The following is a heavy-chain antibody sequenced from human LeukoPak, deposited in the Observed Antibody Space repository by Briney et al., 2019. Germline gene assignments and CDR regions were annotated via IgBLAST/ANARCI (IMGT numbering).Heavy chain of an antibody. Sequence: PGGSLRLSCAASGFTFSNYVMSWVRQAPGKGLEWVSGISGSGGNTYYADSVKGRFTISRDNSKDTPYLQMNSLRAEDAAVYYCANEYSKGDIWGQGTMVTVSS. V-gene: IGHV3-23*01. CDR1: GFTFSNYV. CDR3: ANEYSKGDI. J-gene: IGHJ3*02. D-gene: IGHD1-26*01. CDR2: ISGSGGNT.